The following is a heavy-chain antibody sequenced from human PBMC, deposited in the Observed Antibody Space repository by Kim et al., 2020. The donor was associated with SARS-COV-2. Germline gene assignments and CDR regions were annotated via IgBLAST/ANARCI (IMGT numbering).Heavy chain of an antibody. CDR1: GFTFGDYA. CDR3: SRNGYTVTLPPEAYGMDV. CDR2: IRSKAYGGTT. V-gene: IGHV3-49*03. J-gene: IGHJ6*02. Sequence: GGSLRLSCTASGFTFGDYAMSWFRQAPGKGLEWVGFIRSKAYGGTTEYAASVKGRFTISRDDSKSIAYLQMNSLKTEDTAVYYCSRNGYTVTLPPEAYGMDVWGQGTTVTVSS. D-gene: IGHD4-4*01.